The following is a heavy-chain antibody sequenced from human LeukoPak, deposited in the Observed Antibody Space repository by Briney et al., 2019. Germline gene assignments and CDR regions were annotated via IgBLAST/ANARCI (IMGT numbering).Heavy chain of an antibody. D-gene: IGHD6-13*01. J-gene: IGHJ4*02. CDR1: GGSISSYY. CDR2: IHNRGST. Sequence: SETLSLTCTVPGGSISSYYWSWIRQPPGKGLEWIGYIHNRGSTNYNPSLKSRVTISVDTSKNQFSLKLTSVAAADTAVYYCARAPYSSSRYYFDYWGQGTLVTVSS. V-gene: IGHV4-59*01. CDR3: ARAPYSSSRYYFDY.